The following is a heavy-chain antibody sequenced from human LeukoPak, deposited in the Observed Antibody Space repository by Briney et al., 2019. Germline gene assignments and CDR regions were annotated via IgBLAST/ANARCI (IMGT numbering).Heavy chain of an antibody. J-gene: IGHJ5*02. Sequence: GGSLRLSCAASGFTVSSNYMSWVRQAPGKGLEWVSVIYSGGSTYYADSVKGRFTISRDNSKNTLYLQMNSLRAEDTAVYYCARDPSNRDGYNPWGQGTLVTVSS. CDR1: GFTVSSNY. CDR2: IYSGGST. CDR3: ARDPSNRDGYNP. D-gene: IGHD5-24*01. V-gene: IGHV3-66*01.